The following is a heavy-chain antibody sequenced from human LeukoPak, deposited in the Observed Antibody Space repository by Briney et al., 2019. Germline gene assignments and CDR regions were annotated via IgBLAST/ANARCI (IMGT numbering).Heavy chain of an antibody. Sequence: PGGSLRLSCAASGFTFSSYGMHWVRQAPGKGLEWVAVIWYDGSNKYYADSVKGRFTISRDNSKNTLYLQMNSLRGEDTAVYYCVGDPDYGGYSRFDYWGQGTLVTVSS. CDR1: GFTFSSYG. D-gene: IGHD4-23*01. V-gene: IGHV3-33*01. J-gene: IGHJ4*02. CDR3: VGDPDYGGYSRFDY. CDR2: IWYDGSNK.